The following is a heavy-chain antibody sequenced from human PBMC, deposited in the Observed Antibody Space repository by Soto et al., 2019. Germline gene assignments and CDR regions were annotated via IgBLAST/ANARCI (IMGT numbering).Heavy chain of an antibody. CDR3: ARGGSGYVWFNEF. J-gene: IGHJ4*02. CDR2: IIPVFDTV. V-gene: IGHV1-69*13. Sequence: SVKVSCKDTGGLFSSYAVSWVRQAPGQGLEWMGGIIPVFDTVYYAQKFQGRVTITADESTNTAYTELSSLRSEDTAMYYCARGGSGYVWFNEFWGQGTLVTVSS. CDR1: GGLFSSYA. D-gene: IGHD3-22*01.